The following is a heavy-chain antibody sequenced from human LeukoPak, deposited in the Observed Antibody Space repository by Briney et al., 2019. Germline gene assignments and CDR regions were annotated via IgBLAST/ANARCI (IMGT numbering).Heavy chain of an antibody. J-gene: IGHJ3*02. D-gene: IGHD2-15*01. CDR3: AKDRDCSGDNCWRAFDM. CDR1: GFTYSNYA. V-gene: IGHV3-23*01. Sequence: GGSLRLSCAASGFTYSNYAMSWVHQAPGKAPEWVSGISGSGDTSYFADSVQGRFTISRDNSKNTLYLQMNSLGAEDTAVYYCAKDRDCSGDNCWRAFDMWGRGTTVTVSS. CDR2: ISGSGDTS.